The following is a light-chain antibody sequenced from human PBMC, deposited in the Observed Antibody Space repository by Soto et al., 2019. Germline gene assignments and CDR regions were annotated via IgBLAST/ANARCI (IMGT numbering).Light chain of an antibody. Sequence: DIQLTQSPSSLSASVGDRVTITCRASQGISNFVAWYHQKPGKLPKLLIFAASTLQSGVPSRFSGSGSGTDFTLSISSLQPEDVGTFYCQQRARWPSTFGPGTKVEMK. CDR2: AAS. J-gene: IGKJ2*02. V-gene: IGKV1-27*01. CDR1: QGISNF. CDR3: QQRARWPST.